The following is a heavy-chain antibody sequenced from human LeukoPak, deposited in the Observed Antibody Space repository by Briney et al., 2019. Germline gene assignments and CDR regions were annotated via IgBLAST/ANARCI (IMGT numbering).Heavy chain of an antibody. V-gene: IGHV3-23*01. J-gene: IGHJ4*02. D-gene: IGHD1-26*01. Sequence: PGGSLRLSCAASGFTFSSYAMSWVRQAPGKGLDWVSPISGSGGRTYYADSVKGRFTISRDNSKNTLYLQMNSLRADDTAVYYCAKAHQVGAAIPYYFDYWGQGTLVTVSS. CDR2: ISGSGGRT. CDR3: AKAHQVGAAIPYYFDY. CDR1: GFTFSSYA.